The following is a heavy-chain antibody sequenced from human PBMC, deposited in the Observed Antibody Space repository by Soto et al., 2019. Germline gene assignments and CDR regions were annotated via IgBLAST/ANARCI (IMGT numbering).Heavy chain of an antibody. V-gene: IGHV3-30*18. CDR1: GFTFRSYG. J-gene: IGHJ6*02. CDR3: AKGGTDYSNYVYYYYGMDV. CDR2: ISYDGSNK. Sequence: GGSLRLSCAPPGFTFRSYGIHRGRQAPGKGLEWVAVISYDGSNKYYADSVKGRFTISRDNSKNTLYLQMNSLRAEDTAAYYCAKGGTDYSNYVYYYYGMDVWGQGTTVTVSS. D-gene: IGHD4-4*01.